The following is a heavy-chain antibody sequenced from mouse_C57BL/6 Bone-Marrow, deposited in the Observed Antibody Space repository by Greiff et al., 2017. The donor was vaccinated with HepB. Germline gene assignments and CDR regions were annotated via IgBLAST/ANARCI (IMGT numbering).Heavy chain of an antibody. V-gene: IGHV1-82*01. Sequence: VKLMESGPELVKPGASVKISCKASGYAFSSSWMNWVKQRPGKGLEWIGRIYPGDGDTNYNGKFQGKATLTADKSSSTAYMQLSSLTSEDSAVYFCARGGYYGSSYGFAYWGQGTLVTVSA. J-gene: IGHJ3*01. CDR2: IYPGDGDT. CDR1: GYAFSSSW. D-gene: IGHD1-1*01. CDR3: ARGGYYGSSYGFAY.